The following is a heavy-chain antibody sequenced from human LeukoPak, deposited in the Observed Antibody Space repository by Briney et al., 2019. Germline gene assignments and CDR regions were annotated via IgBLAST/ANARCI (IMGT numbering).Heavy chain of an antibody. CDR1: GFTFSSYA. Sequence: GGSLRLSCAASGFTFSSYAMSWVRQAPGKGLEWVSAISGSGGSTYYADSVKGRFTISRDNSKNTLYLQMNSLRAEDTAVYYCAIRSTEEYYYGSGALGYFDLWGRGTLVTVSS. D-gene: IGHD3-10*01. CDR2: ISGSGGST. V-gene: IGHV3-23*01. CDR3: AIRSTEEYYYGSGALGYFDL. J-gene: IGHJ2*01.